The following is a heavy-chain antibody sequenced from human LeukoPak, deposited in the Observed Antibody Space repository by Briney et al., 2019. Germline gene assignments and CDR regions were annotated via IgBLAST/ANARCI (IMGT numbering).Heavy chain of an antibody. CDR1: GYTFTVYY. Sequence: GASVTVSCTASGYTFTVYYMHWVRQAPGQGLEWMGWINPNSGGTNYAQKFQGRVTMTRDTSISTAYMELSRLRSDDTAVYYCARAPKYCSGGSCYPYYYGMDVWGQGTTVTVSS. CDR2: INPNSGGT. D-gene: IGHD2-15*01. CDR3: ARAPKYCSGGSCYPYYYGMDV. J-gene: IGHJ6*02. V-gene: IGHV1-2*02.